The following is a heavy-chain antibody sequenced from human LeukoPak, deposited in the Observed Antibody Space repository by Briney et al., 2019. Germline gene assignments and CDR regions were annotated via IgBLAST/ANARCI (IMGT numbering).Heavy chain of an antibody. D-gene: IGHD6-13*01. V-gene: IGHV6-1*01. J-gene: IGHJ4*02. CDR2: TYYGSKWYN. CDR1: GDSVSSNSAA. CDR3: AREFGGTIAAAGPLNY. Sequence: SQTLSLTCAISGDSVSSNSAAWNWIRQSPSRGLEWLGRTYYGSKWYNDYAVSVKSRITINPDTSKNQFSLQLNSVTPEDTAVYYCAREFGGTIAAAGPLNYWGQGILVTVSS.